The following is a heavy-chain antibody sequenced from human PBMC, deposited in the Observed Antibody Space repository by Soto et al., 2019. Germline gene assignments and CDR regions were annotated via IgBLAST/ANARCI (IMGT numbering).Heavy chain of an antibody. D-gene: IGHD3-10*01. Sequence: PSETLSLTCTVSGGSISSGGYYWSWIRQHPGKGLEWIGYIYYSGSTYYNPSLKSRVTISVDTSKNQFSLKLSSVTAADTAVYYCARGRVTMVRGVNSGGYYYGMDVWGQGTTGTVS. J-gene: IGHJ6*02. CDR3: ARGRVTMVRGVNSGGYYYGMDV. V-gene: IGHV4-31*03. CDR1: GGSISSGGYY. CDR2: IYYSGST.